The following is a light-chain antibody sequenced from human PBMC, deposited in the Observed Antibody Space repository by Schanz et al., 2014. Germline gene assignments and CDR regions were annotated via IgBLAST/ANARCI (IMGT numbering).Light chain of an antibody. CDR3: QQYGSTPWM. CDR2: DAS. J-gene: IGKJ1*01. CDR1: QSVSSTS. Sequence: EIVLTQSPGTLSLSPGERATLSCRASQSVSSTSLAWYQQKPGQAPRLLIYDASNRATGIPARFSGSGSGTDFTLTITRLEPEDFAVYYCQQYGSTPWMFGQGTEVEIK. V-gene: IGKV3-20*01.